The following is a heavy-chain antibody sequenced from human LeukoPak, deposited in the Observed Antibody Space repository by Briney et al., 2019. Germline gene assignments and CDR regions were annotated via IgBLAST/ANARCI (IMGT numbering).Heavy chain of an antibody. CDR3: ARQTWFGEFEDY. D-gene: IGHD3-10*01. CDR1: GYSISSGYY. V-gene: IGHV4-38-2*02. Sequence: SETLSLTCTVSGYSISSGYYWGWIRQPPGKGLEWIGSIYHSGSTYYNPSLKSRVTISVDTSKNQFSLKLSSVTAADTAVYYCARQTWFGEFEDYWGQGTPVTVSS. J-gene: IGHJ4*02. CDR2: IYHSGST.